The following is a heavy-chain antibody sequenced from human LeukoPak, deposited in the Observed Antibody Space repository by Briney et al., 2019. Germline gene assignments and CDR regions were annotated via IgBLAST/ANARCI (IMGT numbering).Heavy chain of an antibody. J-gene: IGHJ5*02. Sequence: SVNVSCKASGGTFSSYAISWVRQAPGQGLEWMGGIIPIFGTANYAQKFQGRVTITADESTSTAYMELSSLRSEDTAVYYCAREVVDGMATILHHLAWFDPWGQGTLVTVSS. CDR2: IIPIFGTA. CDR1: GGTFSSYA. V-gene: IGHV1-69*13. CDR3: AREVVDGMATILHHLAWFDP. D-gene: IGHD5-24*01.